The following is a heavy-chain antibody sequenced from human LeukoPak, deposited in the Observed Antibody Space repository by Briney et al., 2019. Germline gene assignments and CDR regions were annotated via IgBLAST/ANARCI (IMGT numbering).Heavy chain of an antibody. CDR2: ISAYNGNT. J-gene: IGHJ5*02. CDR1: GYTFTSYG. V-gene: IGHV1-18*01. CDR3: ARVESKGIWLRGEYNWFDP. D-gene: IGHD3-10*01. Sequence: ASVKVSCKASGYTFTSYGISWVRQAPGQGLEWMGWISAYNGNTNYAQKLQGRVTMTTDTSTSTAYMELRSLRSDDTAVYYCARVESKGIWLRGEYNWFDPWGQGTLVTVSS.